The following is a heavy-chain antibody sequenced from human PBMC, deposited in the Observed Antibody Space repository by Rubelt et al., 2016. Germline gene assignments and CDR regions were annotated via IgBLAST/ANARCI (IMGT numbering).Heavy chain of an antibody. CDR2: TYSGGST. J-gene: IGHJ4*02. D-gene: IGHD2-2*01. Sequence: EVQLVESGGGLIQPGGSLRLSCAASGFTVSTNYMSWVRQVPGKGLEWVSITYSGGSTYSADSVKGRFTISRDNSKNTLVLQMNSLRAEDTAVYYCAKGPSSTSYSPLDYWGQGSLVTVSS. CDR1: GFTVSTNY. CDR3: AKGPSSTSYSPLDY. V-gene: IGHV3-53*01.